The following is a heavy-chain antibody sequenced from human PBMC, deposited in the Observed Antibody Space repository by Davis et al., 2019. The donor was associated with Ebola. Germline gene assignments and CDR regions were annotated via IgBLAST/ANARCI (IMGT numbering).Heavy chain of an antibody. CDR2: IYYSGST. CDR1: GGSISSYY. J-gene: IGHJ6*02. CDR3: ARLEGYGSGSYHSYYGMDV. Sequence: PSETLSLTCTVSGGSISSYYWSWIRQPPGKGLEWIGYIYYSGSTNYNPSLKSRVTISVDTSKNQFSLKLSSVTAADTAVYYCARLEGYGSGSYHSYYGMDVWGQGTTVTVSS. D-gene: IGHD3-10*01. V-gene: IGHV4-59*08.